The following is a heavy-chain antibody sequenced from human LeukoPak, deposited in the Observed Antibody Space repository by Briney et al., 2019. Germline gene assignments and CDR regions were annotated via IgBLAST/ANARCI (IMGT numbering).Heavy chain of an antibody. J-gene: IGHJ5*02. CDR1: GGSITSSSYY. CDR3: ARIKEVRRGGPNWFDP. CDR2: IHYTGRT. D-gene: IGHD3-10*01. V-gene: IGHV4-39*01. Sequence: PSETLSLTCSVSGGSITSSSYYWGWIRQSPEKGLEWIVSIHYTGRTDYNPSLKCRVTISVDTSENQVSLKVRSVTAADTAVYYCARIKEVRRGGPNWFDPWGQGTLVTVSS.